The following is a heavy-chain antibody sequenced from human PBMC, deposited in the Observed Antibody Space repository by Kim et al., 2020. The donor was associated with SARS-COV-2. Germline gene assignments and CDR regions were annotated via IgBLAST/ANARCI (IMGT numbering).Heavy chain of an antibody. J-gene: IGHJ3*02. CDR2: IYYSGST. Sequence: SETLSLTCTVSGGSISSSSYYWGWIRQPPGKGLEWIGSIYYSGSTYYNPSLKSRFTISVDTSKNQFSLKLSSVTAADTAVYYCARDSPGPSTVTGGAFDIWGQGTMVTVSS. CDR1: GGSISSSSYY. D-gene: IGHD4-17*01. V-gene: IGHV4-39*07. CDR3: ARDSPGPSTVTGGAFDI.